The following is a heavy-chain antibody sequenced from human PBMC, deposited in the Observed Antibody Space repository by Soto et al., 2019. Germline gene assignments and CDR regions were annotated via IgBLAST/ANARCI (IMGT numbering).Heavy chain of an antibody. Sequence: QVHLVQSGAEVNKPGASVKVSCKAPGYTFTTYGISWVRQAPGQGLEWVGWISTYNGNTDYAKKLQGRVTMTTDTSTSTVYMEMRSLRSDDTAVYYCARTDSRPQDFDYWGQGTLVTVSS. CDR3: ARTDSRPQDFDY. CDR2: ISTYNGNT. D-gene: IGHD6-13*01. V-gene: IGHV1-18*01. J-gene: IGHJ4*02. CDR1: GYTFTTYG.